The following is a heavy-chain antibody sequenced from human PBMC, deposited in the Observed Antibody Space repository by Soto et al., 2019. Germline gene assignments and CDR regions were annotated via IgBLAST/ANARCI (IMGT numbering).Heavy chain of an antibody. CDR1: GGTLSDHG. J-gene: IGHJ3*02. D-gene: IGHD3-10*01. Sequence: QVQLEQSGAEVKKPGSSVKISCKASGGTLSDHGVSWLRQAPGQGLEWVGGSIPVFDTAKYAPKFQGRVTIAADKSTNIVYMELRSLRSDDTDFYYCAGGVDASGNYYTGPAGFDIWGQGTLMIVSS. CDR3: AGGVDASGNYYTGPAGFDI. CDR2: SIPVFDTA. V-gene: IGHV1-69*06.